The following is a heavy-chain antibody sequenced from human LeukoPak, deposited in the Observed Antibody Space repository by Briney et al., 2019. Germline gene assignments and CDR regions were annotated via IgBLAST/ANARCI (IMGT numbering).Heavy chain of an antibody. Sequence: SETLSLTCTVSGDSISSSSYYWGWIRQPPGKGLEWIGTIHYSGSTYYNPSLESRVTISVDTSKNQFSLKLSSVTAADTAVYYCARLKAHDSSGYYYTRNAEYFQHWGQGTLVTVSS. CDR1: GDSISSSSYY. CDR3: ARLKAHDSSGYYYTRNAEYFQH. CDR2: IHYSGST. V-gene: IGHV4-39*01. D-gene: IGHD3-22*01. J-gene: IGHJ1*01.